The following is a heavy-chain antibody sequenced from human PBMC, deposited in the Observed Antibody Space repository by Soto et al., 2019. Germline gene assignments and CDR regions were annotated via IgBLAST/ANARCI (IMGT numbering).Heavy chain of an antibody. V-gene: IGHV4-59*08. J-gene: IGHJ4*02. CDR1: GGSISSDY. D-gene: IGHD3-3*01. CDR3: ARHENDFWSRYYTGYFDY. CDR2: IYYSGST. Sequence: SETLSLTCTVSGGSISSDYWSWIRQPPGKGLEWIGYIYYSGSTNYNPSLKSRVTISVDTSKNQFSLKLSSVTAADTAVYYCARHENDFWSRYYTGYFDYWGQGTLVTVSS.